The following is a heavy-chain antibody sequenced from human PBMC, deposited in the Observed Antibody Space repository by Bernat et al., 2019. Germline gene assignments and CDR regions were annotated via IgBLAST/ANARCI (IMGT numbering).Heavy chain of an antibody. CDR2: INPNSGGT. CDR1: GYTFTGYY. Sequence: QVQLVQSGAEVKKPGASVKVSCKASGYTFTGYYMHWVRQAPGQGLEWMGWINPNSGGTNYAQKFQGWVTMTRDTSISTAYMELSRLRSDDTAVYYCARAFHLSFSGSYPFDYWGQGTLVTVSS. V-gene: IGHV1-2*04. CDR3: ARAFHLSFSGSYPFDY. J-gene: IGHJ4*02. D-gene: IGHD1-26*01.